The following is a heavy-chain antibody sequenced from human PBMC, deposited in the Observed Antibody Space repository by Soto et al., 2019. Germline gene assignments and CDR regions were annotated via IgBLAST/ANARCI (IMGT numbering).Heavy chain of an antibody. CDR3: ARHDFSWGYYFDY. D-gene: IGHD3-16*01. CDR1: GGSISSSSYY. J-gene: IGHJ4*02. Sequence: ASETLSLTCTVSGGSISSSSYYWGWIRQPPGKGLEWIGSIYYSGSTYYNPSLKSRVTISVDTSKNQFSLKLSSVTAADTAVYYCARHDFSWGYYFDYWGQGTLVTVSS. V-gene: IGHV4-39*01. CDR2: IYYSGST.